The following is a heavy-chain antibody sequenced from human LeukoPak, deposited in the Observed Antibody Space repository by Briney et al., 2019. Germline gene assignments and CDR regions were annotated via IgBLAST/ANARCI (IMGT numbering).Heavy chain of an antibody. CDR1: GFTFSSYW. D-gene: IGHD6-19*01. CDR3: ARDTYSVGRIAVAGLDY. V-gene: IGHV3-7*01. Sequence: PGGSLRLSCAASGFTFSSYWMSWVRQAPGKGLEWVANIKKDGSEKYYVDSVKGRFTISRDNAKTSLYLQMNSLRAEDTAVYYCARDTYSVGRIAVAGLDYWGQGTLVTVSS. J-gene: IGHJ4*02. CDR2: IKKDGSEK.